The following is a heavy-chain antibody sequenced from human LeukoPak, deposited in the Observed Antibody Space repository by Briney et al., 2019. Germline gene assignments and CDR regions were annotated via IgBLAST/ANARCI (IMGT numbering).Heavy chain of an antibody. Sequence: AGGSLRLSCAASGFTFNTYTMNWVRQAPGKGLEWVSYISSSSSTIYYADSVKGRFTISRDNAKNSLYLQMNSLRDEDTAVYYCARDSHYYDSSGYYLTWGQGTLVTVSS. CDR2: ISSSSSTI. J-gene: IGHJ5*02. CDR1: GFTFNTYT. V-gene: IGHV3-48*02. CDR3: ARDSHYYDSSGYYLT. D-gene: IGHD3-22*01.